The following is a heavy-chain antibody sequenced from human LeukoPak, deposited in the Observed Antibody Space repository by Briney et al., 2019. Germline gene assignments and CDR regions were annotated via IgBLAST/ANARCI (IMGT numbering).Heavy chain of an antibody. J-gene: IGHJ4*02. CDR1: GGSVSSGSYY. Sequence: SETLSLTCTVSGGSVSSGSYYWSWIRQPPGKGLEWIGYIYYSGSTNYNPSLKSRVTISVDTSKNQFSLKLSSVTAADTAVYYCARESGDYLTRVPKNCFDYWGQGTLVTVSS. CDR2: IYYSGST. V-gene: IGHV4-61*01. D-gene: IGHD4-17*01. CDR3: ARESGDYLTRVPKNCFDY.